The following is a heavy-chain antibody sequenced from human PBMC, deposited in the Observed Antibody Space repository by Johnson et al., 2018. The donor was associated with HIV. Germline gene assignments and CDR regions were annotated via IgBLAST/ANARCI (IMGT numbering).Heavy chain of an antibody. CDR2: IKSKTAGGTR. CDR1: ALTFNNAW. CDR3: STGDLVVGVGAMLLPLHDAFDI. Sequence: VQLVESGGGLVKPGGSLRLSCAASALTFNNAWMTWVRQAPGKGLEWVGRIKSKTAGGTRDYAAPVTGRFFTSRDDPKSTPYLETNSLKTEDTALYYCSTGDLVVGVGAMLLPLHDAFDIWGQGTMVTVSS. J-gene: IGHJ3*02. D-gene: IGHD2-15*01. V-gene: IGHV3-15*01.